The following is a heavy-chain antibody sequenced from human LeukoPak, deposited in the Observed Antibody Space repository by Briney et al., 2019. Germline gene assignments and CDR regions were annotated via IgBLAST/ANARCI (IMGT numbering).Heavy chain of an antibody. CDR3: ARVASGNYDILTGYMTPRAFDI. CDR1: GGSISSYY. V-gene: IGHV4-59*01. Sequence: SETLSLTCTVSGGSISSYYWSWIRQPPGKGLEWIGYIYYSGSTNYNPSLKSRVTISVDTSKNQFSLKLSSVTAADTAVYYCARVASGNYDILTGYMTPRAFDIWGQGTMVTVSS. D-gene: IGHD3-9*01. J-gene: IGHJ3*02. CDR2: IYYSGST.